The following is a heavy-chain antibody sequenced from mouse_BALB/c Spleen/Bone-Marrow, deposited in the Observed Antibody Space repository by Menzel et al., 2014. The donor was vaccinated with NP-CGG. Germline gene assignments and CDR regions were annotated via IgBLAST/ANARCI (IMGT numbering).Heavy chain of an antibody. J-gene: IGHJ1*01. CDR2: LNSNGGST. D-gene: IGHD2-1*01. V-gene: IGHV5-6-2*01. CDR1: GFTFSSYY. Sequence: EVQRVESGGGLVKLGGSLKLSCAASGFTFSSYYMSWVRQTPEKRLELVAALNSNGGSTYYPDTVKGRFTISRDNAKNTLYLQMSSLKSEDTALFYCAGFYYGNNWYFDVWGAGTTVTVSS. CDR3: AGFYYGNNWYFDV.